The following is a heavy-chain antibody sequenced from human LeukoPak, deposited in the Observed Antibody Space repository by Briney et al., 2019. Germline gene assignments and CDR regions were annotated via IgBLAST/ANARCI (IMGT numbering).Heavy chain of an antibody. CDR2: IYYSGST. Sequence: KPSETLSLTCTVSGGSISSYYWSWIRQPPGKGLEWIGYIYYSGSTNYNPSLKSRVTISVDTSKNQFSLKLSSVTAADTAVYYCARDMGWSGYVGGVFYNWFDPWGQGTLVTVSS. V-gene: IGHV4-59*01. J-gene: IGHJ5*02. CDR3: ARDMGWSGYVGGVFYNWFDP. CDR1: GGSISSYY. D-gene: IGHD5-12*01.